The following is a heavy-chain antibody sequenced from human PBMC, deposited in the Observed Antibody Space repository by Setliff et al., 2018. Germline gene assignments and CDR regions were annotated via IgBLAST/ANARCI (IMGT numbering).Heavy chain of an antibody. V-gene: IGHV1-2*02. CDR1: GHTLTGYY. CDR3: TRGALNWAAFNI. D-gene: IGHD3-16*01. Sequence: ASVKVSCKASGHTLTGYYMHWVRQAPGQGLEWMGWINPNSGDTKYAQKFQGRVTITADESTRTVNVELTSLRSEDTALYYCTRGALNWAAFNIWGQGTMVTVSS. CDR2: INPNSGDT. J-gene: IGHJ3*02.